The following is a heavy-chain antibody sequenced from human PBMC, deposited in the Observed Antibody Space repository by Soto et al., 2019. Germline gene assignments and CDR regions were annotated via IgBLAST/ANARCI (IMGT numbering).Heavy chain of an antibody. CDR2: MNSDGSTT. Sequence: PGGSLRLSCAASGFTFGNYWMHWIRQAPGKGLVWVARMNSDGSTTTYADSVKGRFTVSRDNAKKMLYLQMDRLTADDTGLYYCVSDPLTSSAFWAQGTLVTDSS. V-gene: IGHV3-74*03. D-gene: IGHD3-9*01. CDR1: GFTFGNYW. J-gene: IGHJ4*02. CDR3: VSDPLTSSAF.